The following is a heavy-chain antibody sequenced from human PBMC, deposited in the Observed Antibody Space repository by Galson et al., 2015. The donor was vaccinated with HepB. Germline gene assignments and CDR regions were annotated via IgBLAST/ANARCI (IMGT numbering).Heavy chain of an antibody. J-gene: IGHJ4*02. V-gene: IGHV3-66*01. Sequence: SLRLSCAASGFIVSSDYMSWVRQAPGKGLEWVSVIYSGGSTYYADSVKGRFTISRDNSKNTVYLQMNSLRAEDTAVYYCARDWLWFGELTISPHWGQGTLVTVSS. CDR1: GFIVSSDY. CDR3: ARDWLWFGELTISPH. CDR2: IYSGGST. D-gene: IGHD3-10*01.